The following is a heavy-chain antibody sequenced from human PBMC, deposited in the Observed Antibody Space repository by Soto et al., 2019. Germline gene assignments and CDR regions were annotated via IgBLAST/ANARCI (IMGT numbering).Heavy chain of an antibody. CDR3: ARDQGGYSGYDYLPWFDP. V-gene: IGHV4-30-4*01. CDR2: IYYSGST. D-gene: IGHD5-12*01. CDR1: GGSISSGDYY. Sequence: LSETLSLTCTVSGGSISSGDYYWSWIRQPPGKGLEWIGYIYYSGSTYYNPSLKSRVTISVDTSKNQFSLKLSSVTAADTAVYYCARDQGGYSGYDYLPWFDPWGQGTLVTVSS. J-gene: IGHJ5*02.